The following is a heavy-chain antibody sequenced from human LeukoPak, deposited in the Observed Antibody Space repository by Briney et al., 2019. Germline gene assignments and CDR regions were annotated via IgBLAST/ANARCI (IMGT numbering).Heavy chain of an antibody. Sequence: PGRSLRLSCAASGFTFSSYAMHWVRQAPGKGLEWVAVISYDGSNKYYADSVKGRFTISRDNAKNSLYLQMNSLRAEDTAVYYCAREFSMADYWGQGTLVTVSS. CDR1: GFTFSSYA. CDR3: AREFSMADY. CDR2: ISYDGSNK. J-gene: IGHJ4*02. D-gene: IGHD5-24*01. V-gene: IGHV3-30-3*01.